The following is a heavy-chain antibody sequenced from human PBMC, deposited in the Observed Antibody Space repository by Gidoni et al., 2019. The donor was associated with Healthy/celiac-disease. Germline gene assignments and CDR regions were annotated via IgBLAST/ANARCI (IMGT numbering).Heavy chain of an antibody. CDR2: IIPIFGTA. CDR3: ASLPLYYDFWDWFDP. CDR1: GDTFGSYA. J-gene: IGHJ5*02. Sequence: QVQVVQSGAEVKKPGSAVKVSYKASGDTFGSYAISWVRQAPGQGLEWMGGIIPIFGTATHAPEFHGRVTITADDSTSTAYMELSSLGSEDTAVYYCASLPLYYDFWDWFDPWGQGTLVTVSS. V-gene: IGHV1-69*01. D-gene: IGHD3-3*01.